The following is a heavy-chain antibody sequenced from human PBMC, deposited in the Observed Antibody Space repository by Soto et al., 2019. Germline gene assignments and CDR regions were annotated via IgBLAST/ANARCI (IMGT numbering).Heavy chain of an antibody. Sequence: QVQLQESGPGLVKPSETLSLTCTVSGGSISSYYWSWIRQPPGKGLEWIGYIYYSGSTNYNPSLTSRVTISVASSKNQFFLKLSSVTSADTAVYDCALWDTVGATSDFDTWGQGTMVTVSS. CDR1: GGSISSYY. J-gene: IGHJ3*02. V-gene: IGHV4-59*01. CDR2: IYYSGST. CDR3: ALWDTVGATSDFDT. D-gene: IGHD1-26*01.